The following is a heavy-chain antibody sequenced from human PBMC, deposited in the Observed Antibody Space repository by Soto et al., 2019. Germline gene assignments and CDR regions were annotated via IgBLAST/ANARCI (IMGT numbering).Heavy chain of an antibody. D-gene: IGHD6-6*01. CDR3: ARDPTYGSSSASCDY. J-gene: IGHJ4*02. CDR2: IWYDGSNK. V-gene: IGHV3-33*01. Sequence: QVQLVESGGGVVQPGRSLRLSCAASGFTFSSYAMHWVRQAPGKGLDWVAVIWYDGSNKYYADSVKGRFTISRDNSKNKMYLQMNSLRVEDTAVYYCARDPTYGSSSASCDYWGQGTLVTVSS. CDR1: GFTFSSYA.